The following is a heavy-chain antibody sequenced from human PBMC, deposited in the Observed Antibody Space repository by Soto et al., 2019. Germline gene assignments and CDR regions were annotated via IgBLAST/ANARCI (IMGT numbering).Heavy chain of an antibody. CDR2: INPNSGDA. D-gene: IGHD5-12*01. CDR1: GYTFSDYY. J-gene: IGHJ6*03. V-gene: IGHV1-2*06. Sequence: QVQLVQSGAEVKKPGASVTVSCKASGYTFSDYYLHWVRQAPGQGPEWMGRINPNSGDAKFAQKFQGRVTMTRDTSVRTAFMELNWLKSDDTAVYYCARESGGATATLGYYCFYMDVWGKGTTVTVSS. CDR3: ARESGGATATLGYYCFYMDV.